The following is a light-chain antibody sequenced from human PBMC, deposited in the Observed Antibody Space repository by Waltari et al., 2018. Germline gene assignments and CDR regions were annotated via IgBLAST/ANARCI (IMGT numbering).Light chain of an antibody. CDR3: CSNAGKNNIVL. Sequence: QSALTQPRSVSGSPGQSVTISCTGTTSDVADYVYVYCYQHPPAKAPKLIIYDITRRASGVTDRFSGSKSGRTVSLTVFGIQAEDEDDYYCCSNAGKNNIVLFGGGTRLTVL. J-gene: IGLJ2*01. V-gene: IGLV2-11*01. CDR1: TSDVADYVY. CDR2: DIT.